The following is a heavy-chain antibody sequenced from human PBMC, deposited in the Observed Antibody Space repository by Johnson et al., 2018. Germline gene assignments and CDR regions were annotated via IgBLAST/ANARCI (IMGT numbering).Heavy chain of an antibody. V-gene: IGHV3-23*04. CDR2: ISGSGGST. D-gene: IGHD5-18*01. J-gene: IGHJ6*03. CDR3: AKAPKGYSYGYGYYDYYMDV. Sequence: EVQLVETGGGLVQPGGSLRLSCAASGFTFSSYAMSWVRQAPGKGLEWVSAISGSGGSTYYADSVKGRFTISRDNSKNTLYLKMNSLRAEDTAVYYCAKAPKGYSYGYGYYDYYMDVWGKGTTVTVSS. CDR1: GFTFSSYA.